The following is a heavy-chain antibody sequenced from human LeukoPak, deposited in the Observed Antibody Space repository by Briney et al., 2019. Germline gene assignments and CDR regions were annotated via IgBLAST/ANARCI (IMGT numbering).Heavy chain of an antibody. V-gene: IGHV3-23*01. CDR3: AKGIYSSGWDYFDY. D-gene: IGHD6-19*01. CDR1: GFTFSNYT. CDR2: ISGSGGDT. J-gene: IGHJ4*02. Sequence: GGSLRLSCAASGFTFSNYTMSWVCQAPGKGLEWVSVISGSGGDTYYADAVKGRFTISRDNSKNTLYLQMNSLRAEDTAVYYCAKGIYSSGWDYFDYWGQGTLVTVSS.